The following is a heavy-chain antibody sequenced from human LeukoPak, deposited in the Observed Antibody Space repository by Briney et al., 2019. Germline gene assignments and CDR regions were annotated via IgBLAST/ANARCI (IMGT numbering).Heavy chain of an antibody. J-gene: IGHJ4*02. V-gene: IGHV3-66*01. D-gene: IGHD4-11*01. CDR2: IYSGGST. CDR3: ARETVPRGFDY. Sequence: PGGSLRLSCAASGFTVSNNYMGWVRQAPGKGLEWVSVIYSGGSTYYADSVKGRFTISRDNSKNTLFLQMNSLRAEDTAVYYCARETVPRGFDYWGQGTLVTVSS. CDR1: GFTVSNNY.